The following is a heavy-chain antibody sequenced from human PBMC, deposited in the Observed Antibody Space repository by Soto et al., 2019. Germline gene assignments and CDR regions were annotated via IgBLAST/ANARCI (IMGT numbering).Heavy chain of an antibody. V-gene: IGHV1-8*01. CDR1: GYTFTSYD. CDR2: MNPNSGNT. CDR3: ASFGGVVVAAHNDY. D-gene: IGHD2-15*01. J-gene: IGHJ4*02. Sequence: QVQLVQSGAEVKKPGASVKVSCKASGYTFTSYDINWVRQATGQGLEWMGWMNPNSGNTGYAQKFQGSVTMTRNTSISTAYMELSSLRSEDTAVYYCASFGGVVVAAHNDYWGQGTLVTVSS.